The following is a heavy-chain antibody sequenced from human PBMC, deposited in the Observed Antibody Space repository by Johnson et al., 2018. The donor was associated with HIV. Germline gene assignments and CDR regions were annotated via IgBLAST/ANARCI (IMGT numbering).Heavy chain of an antibody. CDR1: GFTFDDYA. V-gene: IGHV3-9*01. Sequence: QLVESGGGLVQPGRSLRLSCAASGFTFDDYAMHWVRQAPGKGLEWVSGISWNSGSIGYADSVKGRFTISRDNAKNSLYLQMNSLRAEDTAVYYCALKSYYDSRGAFDIWGQGTMVTVSS. CDR3: ALKSYYDSRGAFDI. D-gene: IGHD3-22*01. CDR2: ISWNSGSI. J-gene: IGHJ3*02.